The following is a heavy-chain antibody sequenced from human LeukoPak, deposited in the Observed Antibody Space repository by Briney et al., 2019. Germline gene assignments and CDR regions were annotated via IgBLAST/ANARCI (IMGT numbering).Heavy chain of an antibody. J-gene: IGHJ5*02. CDR2: ISAYNGNT. V-gene: IGHV1-18*01. CDR1: GYTFTSYG. D-gene: IGHD3-10*01. Sequence: GASVKVSCKASGYTFTSYGISWVRQAPGQGLEWMGWISAYNGNTNYAQKLQGRVTMTTDTSTSTAYMELRSLRSDDTAVYYCAKTAANYEVSGSYYVGLLAALGPWGQGTLVTVSS. CDR3: AKTAANYEVSGSYYVGLLAALGP.